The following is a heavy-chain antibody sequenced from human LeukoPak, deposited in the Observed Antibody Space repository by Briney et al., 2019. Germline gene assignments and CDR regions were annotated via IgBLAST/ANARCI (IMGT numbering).Heavy chain of an antibody. J-gene: IGHJ4*02. CDR1: GGSISSSSYS. V-gene: IGHV4-39*01. D-gene: IGHD3-22*01. CDR2: IYYSGST. Sequence: SETLSLTCTVSGGSISSSSYSWGWIRQPPGKGLEWIGSIYYSGSTYYNPSLKSRVTISVDTSMNQFSLKLSSVTAADTAVYYCARRKRGGLLLIRVFDYWGQGTLVTVSS. CDR3: ARRKRGGLLLIRVFDY.